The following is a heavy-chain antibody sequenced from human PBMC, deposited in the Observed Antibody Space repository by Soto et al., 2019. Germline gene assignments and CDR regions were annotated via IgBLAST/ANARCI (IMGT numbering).Heavy chain of an antibody. D-gene: IGHD1-26*01. CDR2: ISSSSSTI. V-gene: IGHV3-48*02. Sequence: GGTLRLSCAASVFPFSSSRMKWLRQAPGKGLEWVSYISSSSSTIYYADSVKGRFTISRDNAKNSLYLQMNSLRDEDTAVYYCARESGSGSGAFDIWGQGTMVTVSS. CDR3: ARESGSGSGAFDI. CDR1: VFPFSSSR. J-gene: IGHJ3*02.